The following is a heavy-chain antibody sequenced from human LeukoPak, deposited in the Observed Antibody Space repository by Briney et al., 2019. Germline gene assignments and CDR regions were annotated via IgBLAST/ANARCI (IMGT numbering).Heavy chain of an antibody. CDR1: GFSFSSYG. Sequence: GGSLRLSCAASGFSFSSYGIHWVSQAPGKGLEWVADVWYDGSKKFYADSVKGRFIISRDNSKNTLFLQMNSLRVDDTAVYYCVRDRNGAGWFDPWGQGALVSVST. D-gene: IGHD3-10*01. V-gene: IGHV3-33*01. CDR3: VRDRNGAGWFDP. J-gene: IGHJ5*02. CDR2: VWYDGSKK.